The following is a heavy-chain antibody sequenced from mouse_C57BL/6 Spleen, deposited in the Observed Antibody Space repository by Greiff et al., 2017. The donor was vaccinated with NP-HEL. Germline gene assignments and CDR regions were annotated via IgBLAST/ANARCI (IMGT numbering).Heavy chain of an antibody. Sequence: VQLQQSGAELVRPGASVKLSCKASGYTFTDYYINWVKQRPGQGLEWIARIYPGSGNTYYNEKFKGKATLTAEKSSSTAYMQLSSLTSADSAVYFCARVGRGYFDYWGQGTTLTVSS. V-gene: IGHV1-76*01. CDR1: GYTFTDYY. J-gene: IGHJ2*01. CDR2: IYPGSGNT. CDR3: ARVGRGYFDY.